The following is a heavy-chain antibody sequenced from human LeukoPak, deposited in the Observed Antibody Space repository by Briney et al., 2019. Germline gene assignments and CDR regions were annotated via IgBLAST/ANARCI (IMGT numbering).Heavy chain of an antibody. CDR3: SRGHGYGGDEGYYYYHGMDV. CDR2: ISGSGGTT. D-gene: IGHD2-21*02. V-gene: IGHV3-23*01. CDR1: GFIFSTYA. Sequence: GGSLRLSCAASGFIFSTYAMSWVRLAPGKGLEWVSGISGSGGTTNSADSVKGRFTISRDNSKKTLYLQMDSLRAEDTAVYYCSRGHGYGGDEGYYYYHGMDVWGQGTTVTVSS. J-gene: IGHJ6*02.